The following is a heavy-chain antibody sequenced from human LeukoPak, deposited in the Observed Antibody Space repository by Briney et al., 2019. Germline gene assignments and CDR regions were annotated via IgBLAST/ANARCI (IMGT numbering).Heavy chain of an antibody. CDR1: GGSFSGYY. CDR3: ARGLDYGDYYFYYGMDV. V-gene: IGHV4-34*01. D-gene: IGHD4-17*01. CDR2: INHSGST. Sequence: SETLPLTCAIYGGSFSGYYWSWIRQPPGKGLEWIGEINHSGSTNYNPSLKSRVTISVDTSNNQFSLKLISVTAADKAVYYCARGLDYGDYYFYYGMDVWGQATTLNDSS. J-gene: IGHJ6*02.